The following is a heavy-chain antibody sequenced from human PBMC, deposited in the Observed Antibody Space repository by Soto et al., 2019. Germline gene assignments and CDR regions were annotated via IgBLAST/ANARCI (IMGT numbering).Heavy chain of an antibody. CDR2: ISSNSAYI. CDR1: GVTFLSFT. J-gene: IGHJ5*02. D-gene: IGHD6-13*01. Sequence: WGSLRLSCAASGVTFLSFTINFFGHAPFKGREWVSTISSNSAYIYYTDALRGRFTISRDNAKNSLHLQMNSLRAEDTAVYYCTRDASRDSSARGWFDPWGPGTLVTVSS. CDR3: TRDASRDSSARGWFDP. V-gene: IGHV3-21*01.